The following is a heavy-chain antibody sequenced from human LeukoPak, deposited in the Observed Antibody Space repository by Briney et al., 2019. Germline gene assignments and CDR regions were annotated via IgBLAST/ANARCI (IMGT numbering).Heavy chain of an antibody. CDR2: IYPGDSDT. D-gene: IGHD6-19*01. CDR1: GYCFTSYW. V-gene: IGHV5-51*01. Sequence: GESLQISCKGSGYCFTSYWIGWVRQMPGKGLEWMGIIYPGDSDTRYSPSFQGQVTISADKSISTAYLQWSSLKASDTAMYYCARTGYSSGWFFDYWGQGTLVTVSS. CDR3: ARTGYSSGWFFDY. J-gene: IGHJ4*02.